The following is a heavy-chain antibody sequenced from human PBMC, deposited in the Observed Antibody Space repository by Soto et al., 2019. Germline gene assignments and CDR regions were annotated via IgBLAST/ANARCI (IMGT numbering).Heavy chain of an antibody. CDR3: AKDSIMGATWAYYFDY. D-gene: IGHD1-26*01. V-gene: IGHV3-23*01. Sequence: EVHLLESGGDLVQPGGSLRLFCAASGFTFSSYAMTWVRQAPGKGLEWVSTISGSGGSPHYADSVKGRFTISRDNSKNTLYLQMNSLRAEDTALYYCAKDSIMGATWAYYFDYWGQGTLVTVSS. CDR1: GFTFSSYA. J-gene: IGHJ4*02. CDR2: ISGSGGSP.